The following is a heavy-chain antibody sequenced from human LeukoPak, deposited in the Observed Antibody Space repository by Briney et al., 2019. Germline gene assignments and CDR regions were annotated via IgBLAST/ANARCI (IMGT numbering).Heavy chain of an antibody. Sequence: SETLSLTCAVYGGPFTNYYWTWVRQLPGRRLEWIGEVHHSGSTNYNPSLKSRVTMSVDRSKNQFSLRLSSVTAADTAVYYCCSGAYLYWGQGTVVTVSS. CDR3: CSGAYLY. J-gene: IGHJ4*02. D-gene: IGHD2-15*01. CDR1: GGPFTNYY. CDR2: VHHSGST. V-gene: IGHV4-34*01.